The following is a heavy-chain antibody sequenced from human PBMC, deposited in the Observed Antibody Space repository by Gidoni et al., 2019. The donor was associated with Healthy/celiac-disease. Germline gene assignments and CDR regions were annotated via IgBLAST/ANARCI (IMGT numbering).Heavy chain of an antibody. D-gene: IGHD2-2*01. CDR3: ARDVLDIVVVPAAGYGGIGGMDV. J-gene: IGHJ6*02. V-gene: IGHV1-46*01. Sequence: QVQLVQSGAEVKKPGASVKVSCKASGYTFTSYYMHWVRQAPGQGLEWMGIINPSGGSTSYAQKFQGRVTMTRDTSTSTVYMELSSLRSEDTAVYYCARDVLDIVVVPAAGYGGIGGMDVWGQGTTVTVSS. CDR1: GYTFTSYY. CDR2: INPSGGST.